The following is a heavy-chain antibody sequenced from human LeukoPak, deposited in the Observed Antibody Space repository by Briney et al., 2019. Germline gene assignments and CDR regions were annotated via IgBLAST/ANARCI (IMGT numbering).Heavy chain of an antibody. J-gene: IGHJ6*02. CDR2: ISTSGRTI. CDR1: GFTFGMYN. D-gene: IGHD3-22*01. Sequence: GGSLRLSCVASGFTFGMYNMNWVRQAPGKGLEWVSHISTSGRTIDYADSVKGRFTISRDNAKNSLFLQMNSLRADDTAVYYCARDYDFDTSGHYFYYGMDVWGQGTTVTVSS. CDR3: ARDYDFDTSGHYFYYGMDV. V-gene: IGHV3-48*04.